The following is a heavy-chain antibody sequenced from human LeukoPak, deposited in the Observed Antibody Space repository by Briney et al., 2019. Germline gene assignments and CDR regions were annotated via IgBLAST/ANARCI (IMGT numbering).Heavy chain of an antibody. D-gene: IGHD6-13*01. CDR1: GFTVTSYG. Sequence: GGSLRLSCAVSGFTVTSYGMTWVRQAPGKGLEWVSAFSATDGSAQYAESVKGRFTISRDNSKNSLYLQMNSLRDEDTAVYYCAKARIAAAGTGAFDVWGQGTMVTVSS. CDR2: FSATDGSA. CDR3: AKARIAAAGTGAFDV. J-gene: IGHJ3*01. V-gene: IGHV3-23*01.